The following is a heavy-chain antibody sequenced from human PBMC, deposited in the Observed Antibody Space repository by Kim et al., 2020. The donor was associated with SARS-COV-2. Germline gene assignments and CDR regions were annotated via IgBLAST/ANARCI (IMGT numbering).Heavy chain of an antibody. J-gene: IGHJ4*01. CDR1: GGSITNNDYY. CDR3: AGQSGDVTTVTYHFDY. Sequence: SETLSLTCTVSGGSITNNDYYWGWVRQAPGMGLEWVGSIAYSARPYYHSSLKSRVTISVDTSKNQFSLKLNSVTAAATALYFCAGQSGDVTTVTYHFDY. D-gene: IGHD4-17*01. CDR2: IAYSARP. V-gene: IGHV4-39*01.